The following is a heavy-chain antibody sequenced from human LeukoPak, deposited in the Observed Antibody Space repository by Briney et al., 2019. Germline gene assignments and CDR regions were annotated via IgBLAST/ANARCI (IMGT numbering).Heavy chain of an antibody. Sequence: GASVKVSCKTSGYTFTSYGISWVRQAPGQGLEWMGWISAYNGNTNYAQKLQGRVTMTTDTSTSTAYMELRSLRSDDTAVYYCAREPNDYGGNSGFDYWGQGTLVTVSS. CDR1: GYTFTSYG. J-gene: IGHJ4*02. CDR2: ISAYNGNT. V-gene: IGHV1-18*01. D-gene: IGHD4-23*01. CDR3: AREPNDYGGNSGFDY.